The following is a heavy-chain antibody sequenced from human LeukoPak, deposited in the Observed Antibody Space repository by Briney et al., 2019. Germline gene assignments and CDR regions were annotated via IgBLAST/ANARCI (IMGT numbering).Heavy chain of an antibody. D-gene: IGHD3-10*01. Sequence: ASVKVSCKASGYTFTDYYIHWVRQAPGQGLEWMGWINPNSGGTNYAQKFQGRATLTRDTSISTAYMELSRLTSDDTAVYYCARSVAIGASGILFDYWGQGTLVTVSS. CDR1: GYTFTDYY. CDR3: ARSVAIGASGILFDY. V-gene: IGHV1-2*02. J-gene: IGHJ4*02. CDR2: INPNSGGT.